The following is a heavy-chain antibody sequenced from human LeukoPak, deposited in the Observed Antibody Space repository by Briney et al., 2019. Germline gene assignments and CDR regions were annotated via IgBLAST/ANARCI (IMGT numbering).Heavy chain of an antibody. CDR2: IYYSGSA. CDR1: GGSMNNYY. J-gene: IGHJ4*02. D-gene: IGHD3-16*01. Sequence: SETPSLTCTVSGGSMNNYYWSWMWQPPGKGLEYIADIYYSGSANYNSYLKSRVSISVDTSKNQFSLTMNSVTAADTAVFYCARWGVSFGGRNYLDYWGQGKLVTVSS. V-gene: IGHV4-59*01. CDR3: ARWGVSFGGRNYLDY.